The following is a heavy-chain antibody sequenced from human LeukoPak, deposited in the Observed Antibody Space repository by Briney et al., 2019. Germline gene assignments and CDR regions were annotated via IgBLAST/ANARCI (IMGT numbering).Heavy chain of an antibody. CDR3: ARHRLFSGIDY. Sequence: GESLKISCKSSGYSFTNYWIGWVRQMPGKGLEWMGIIYPGDSDTRYSPSFQGQVTISADKSISTAYLQWSSLKASDTAMYYCARHRLFSGIDYWGQGTLVTVSS. CDR1: GYSFTNYW. J-gene: IGHJ4*02. CDR2: IYPGDSDT. D-gene: IGHD1-26*01. V-gene: IGHV5-51*01.